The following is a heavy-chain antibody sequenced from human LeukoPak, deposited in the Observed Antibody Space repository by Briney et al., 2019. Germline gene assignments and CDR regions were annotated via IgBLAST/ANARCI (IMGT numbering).Heavy chain of an antibody. D-gene: IGHD2-15*01. J-gene: IGHJ4*02. V-gene: IGHV3-23*01. CDR2: ISGSGGST. CDR1: GFTFSSYA. CDR3: AKAGYTSGRTPFNY. Sequence: GGSLRLSCAASGFTFSSYAMSWVRQAPGKGLEWVSAISGSGGSTYYADSVKGRFTVSRDNSKNTLYLQMNSLRAEDTATYYCAKAGYTSGRTPFNYWGQGTLVTVSS.